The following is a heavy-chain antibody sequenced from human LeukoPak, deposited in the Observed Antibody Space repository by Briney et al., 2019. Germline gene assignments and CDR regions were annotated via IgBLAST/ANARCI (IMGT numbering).Heavy chain of an antibody. CDR1: GFTFSSYG. V-gene: IGHV3-30*02. J-gene: IGHJ5*02. Sequence: GGSLRLSCAASGFTFSSYGMHWVRQAPGKGLEWVAVIWYDGSNKYYADSVKGRFTISRDNSKNTLYLQMNSLRAEDTALYYCAKDVGSRSNIKNWFDPWGQGTLVTVSS. CDR3: AKDVGSRSNIKNWFDP. CDR2: IWYDGSNK. D-gene: IGHD6-13*01.